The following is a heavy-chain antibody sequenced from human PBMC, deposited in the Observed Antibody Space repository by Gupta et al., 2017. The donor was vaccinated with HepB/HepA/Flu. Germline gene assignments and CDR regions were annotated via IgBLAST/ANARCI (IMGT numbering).Heavy chain of an antibody. J-gene: IGHJ5*02. Sequence: EVPLVESGGGLVKPGGSLILSCAASVFPFSSYSMNWGRQAAGKGLEWVSSIRSSSSYIYYADSVKGRFTISRDNAKNSLYLQMNSLRAEDTAVYYCARDRAYYDFVHWFDPWGQGTLVTVSS. CDR2: IRSSSSYI. CDR3: ARDRAYYDFVHWFDP. V-gene: IGHV3-21*01. D-gene: IGHD3-3*01. CDR1: VFPFSSYS.